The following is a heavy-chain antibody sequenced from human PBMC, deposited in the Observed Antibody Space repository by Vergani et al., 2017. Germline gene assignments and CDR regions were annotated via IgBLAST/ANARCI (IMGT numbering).Heavy chain of an antibody. J-gene: IGHJ2*01. CDR3: VRLPRGPWNFDL. Sequence: VQLVETGGGLIQPGGSLRLSCAASGFTVSSNYMSWVRQAPGKGLEWVAFISYDGSNKYYADSVRGRFTISRDKSKNTLYLQMNSLRAEDTAVYYCVRLPRGPWNFDLWGRGTLITVSS. V-gene: IGHV3-30-3*01. CDR2: ISYDGSNK. CDR1: GFTVSSNY.